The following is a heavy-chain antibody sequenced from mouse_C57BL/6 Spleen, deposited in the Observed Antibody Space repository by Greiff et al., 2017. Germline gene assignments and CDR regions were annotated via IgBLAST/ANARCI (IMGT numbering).Heavy chain of an antibody. V-gene: IGHV1-52*01. CDR3: ARSLYYDYDDRAMDY. D-gene: IGHD2-4*01. CDR2: IDPSDSET. J-gene: IGHJ4*01. CDR1: GYTFTSYW. Sequence: QVQLQQPGAELVRPGSSVKLSCKASGYTFTSYWMHWVKQRPIQGLEWIGNIDPSDSETHYNQKFKDKAILTVDKSSSTAYMQLSSLTSEDSAVYYCARSLYYDYDDRAMDYWGQGTSVTVSS.